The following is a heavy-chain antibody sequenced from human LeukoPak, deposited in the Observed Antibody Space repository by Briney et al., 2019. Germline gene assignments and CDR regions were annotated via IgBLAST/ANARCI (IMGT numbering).Heavy chain of an antibody. V-gene: IGHV1-3*01. Sequence: ASVTVSCKASGYTFTSYAMHWVRQAPGQRLEWMGWINAGNGNTKYSQKFQGRVTITRDTSASTAYMELSSLRSEDTAVYYCARAFTPSIVAFYYWGQGTLVTVSS. CDR2: INAGNGNT. CDR3: ARAFTPSIVAFYY. CDR1: GYTFTSYA. D-gene: IGHD1-26*01. J-gene: IGHJ4*02.